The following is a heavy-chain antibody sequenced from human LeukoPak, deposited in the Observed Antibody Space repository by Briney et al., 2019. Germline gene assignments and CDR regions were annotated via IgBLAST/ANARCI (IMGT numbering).Heavy chain of an antibody. J-gene: IGHJ5*02. CDR1: GGSFSGYY. CDR3: ARGRAAMARRGFDP. V-gene: IGHV4-34*01. CDR2: INHSGST. Sequence: SETLSLTCAVYGGSFSGYYWSWIRQPPGKGLEWIGEINHSGSTNYNPSLKSRVTISVDTSKNQFSLKLSSVTAADTAVYYCARGRAAMARRGFDPWGQGTLVTVSS. D-gene: IGHD5-18*01.